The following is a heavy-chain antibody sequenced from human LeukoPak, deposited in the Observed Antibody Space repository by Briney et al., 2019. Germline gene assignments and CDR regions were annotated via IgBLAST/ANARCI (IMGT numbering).Heavy chain of an antibody. V-gene: IGHV1-46*01. D-gene: IGHD3-10*01. J-gene: IGHJ5*02. CDR2: INPSGGST. CDR1: GYTFTSYY. CDR3: ARDRVVRGVIKHWFDP. Sequence: ASVKVACKASGYTFTSYYMHWVRQAPGQGLEWMGIINPSGGSTSYAQKFQGRVTMTRDTSTSTVYMELSSLRSEDTAVYYCARDRVVRGVIKHWFDPWGQGTLVTVSS.